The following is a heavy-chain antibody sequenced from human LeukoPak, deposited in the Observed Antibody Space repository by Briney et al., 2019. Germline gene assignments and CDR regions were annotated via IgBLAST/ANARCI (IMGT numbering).Heavy chain of an antibody. CDR1: GGSFSGYY. V-gene: IGHV4-34*01. J-gene: IGHJ4*02. CDR2: INHSGST. CDR3: ARPRYGYSTSRGRTYYFDY. Sequence: SETLSLTCAVYGGSFSGYYWSWIRQPPGKGLEWIGEINHSGSTNYNPSLKSRVTISVDTSKNQFSLKLNSVTAADTAVYYCARPRYGYSTSRGRTYYFDYWGQGTLVTVSS. D-gene: IGHD3-3*01.